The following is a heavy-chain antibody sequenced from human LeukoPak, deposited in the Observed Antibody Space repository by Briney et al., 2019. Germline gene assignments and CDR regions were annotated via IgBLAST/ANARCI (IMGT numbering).Heavy chain of an antibody. Sequence: GGSLRLSCAASGFTFSSYWMSWVRQAPGKGLEWVANIKQDGSEKYYVDSVKGRFTISRDNAKNSLYLQMNSLRVEDTAVYYCARELYCIGVRCTHYWGQGTLVTVSS. J-gene: IGHJ4*02. CDR3: ARELYCIGVRCTHY. D-gene: IGHD2-15*01. CDR1: GFTFSSYW. V-gene: IGHV3-7*01. CDR2: IKQDGSEK.